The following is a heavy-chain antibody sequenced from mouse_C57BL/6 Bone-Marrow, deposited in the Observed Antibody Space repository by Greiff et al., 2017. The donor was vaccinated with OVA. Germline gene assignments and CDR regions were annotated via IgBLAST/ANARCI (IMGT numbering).Heavy chain of an antibody. Sequence: QVQLQQPGAELVMPGASVKLSCKASGYTFTSYWMHWVKQRPGQGLEWIGEIDPSDSYTNYNQKFKGKSTLTVATSSSTAYMQLSSLTSADSAVYYCARSGTYDYDPHFDYWGQGTTLTVSS. CDR2: IDPSDSYT. CDR3: ARSGTYDYDPHFDY. CDR1: GYTFTSYW. V-gene: IGHV1-69*01. D-gene: IGHD2-4*01. J-gene: IGHJ2*01.